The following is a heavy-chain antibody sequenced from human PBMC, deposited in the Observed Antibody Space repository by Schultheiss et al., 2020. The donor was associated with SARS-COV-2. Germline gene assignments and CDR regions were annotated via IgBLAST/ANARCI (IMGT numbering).Heavy chain of an antibody. CDR1: GGSISSYY. CDR2: IYYSGST. CDR3: AGDGPFYDRRGYSVPHDAFDV. D-gene: IGHD3-22*01. Sequence: SETLSLTCTASGGSISSYYWSWIRQPSGKGLEWIGYIYYSGSTSYHPSLNSRVTISVDTSKNQFYMKLSSVTTADTAVYYCAGDGPFYDRRGYSVPHDAFDVWGQGTLVTVSS. V-gene: IGHV4-59*01. J-gene: IGHJ3*01.